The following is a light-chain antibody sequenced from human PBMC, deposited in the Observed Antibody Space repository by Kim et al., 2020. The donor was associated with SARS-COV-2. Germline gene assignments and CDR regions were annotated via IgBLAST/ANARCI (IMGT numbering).Light chain of an antibody. Sequence: LGQPVRLTCQGASLRNYYATWYQQRPVQAPVLVLYGKDNRPSGIPNRFSGSASGNTASLTITGAQAEDEADYYCNSRDSSGDHVVFGGGTKMTVL. CDR1: SLRNYY. J-gene: IGLJ3*02. V-gene: IGLV3-19*01. CDR3: NSRDSSGDHVV. CDR2: GKD.